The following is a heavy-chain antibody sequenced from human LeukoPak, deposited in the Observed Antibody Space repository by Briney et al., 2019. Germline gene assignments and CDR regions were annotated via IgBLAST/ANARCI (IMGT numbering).Heavy chain of an antibody. D-gene: IGHD3-10*01. Sequence: ASVKVSCKAAGYTFTNYDINWVRQAPGQGLEWMGWISAYNGNTNYAQKLQGRVTMTTDTSTSTAYMELRSLRSDDTAVYYCARDRQAYYYGSGSSLPEDYWGQGTLVTVSS. V-gene: IGHV1-18*01. CDR2: ISAYNGNT. J-gene: IGHJ4*02. CDR3: ARDRQAYYYGSGSSLPEDY. CDR1: GYTFTNYD.